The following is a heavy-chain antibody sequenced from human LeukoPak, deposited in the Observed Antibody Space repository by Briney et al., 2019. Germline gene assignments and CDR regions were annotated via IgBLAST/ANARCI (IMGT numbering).Heavy chain of an antibody. CDR3: ARARRGDYGDKYYFDY. Sequence: SETLSLTCTVSGGSISSYYWSWIRQPAGKGLEWIGRIYTSGSTNYNPSLKSRVTMPVDTSNNQFSLKLSSVTAADTAVYYCARARRGDYGDKYYFDYWGQGTLVTVSS. D-gene: IGHD4-17*01. CDR1: GGSISSYY. J-gene: IGHJ4*02. CDR2: IYTSGST. V-gene: IGHV4-4*07.